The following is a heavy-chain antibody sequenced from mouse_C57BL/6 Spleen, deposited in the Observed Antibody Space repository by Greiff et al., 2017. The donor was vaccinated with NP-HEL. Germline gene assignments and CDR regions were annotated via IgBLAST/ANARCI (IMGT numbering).Heavy chain of an antibody. J-gene: IGHJ2*01. Sequence: EVMLVESGGGLVQPGGSLKLSCAASGFTFSDYYMYWVRQTPEKRLEWVAYISNGGGSTYYPDTVKGRFTISRDNAKNNLYLQMSRLKSEDTAMYYSAKRYGNYFDYWGQGTTLTVSS. D-gene: IGHD2-10*02. CDR2: ISNGGGST. CDR1: GFTFSDYY. V-gene: IGHV5-12*01. CDR3: AKRYGNYFDY.